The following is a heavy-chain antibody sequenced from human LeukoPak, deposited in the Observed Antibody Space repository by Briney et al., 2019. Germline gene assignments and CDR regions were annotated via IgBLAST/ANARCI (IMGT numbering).Heavy chain of an antibody. V-gene: IGHV1-2*06. CDR1: GYTFTGYY. CDR3: AREVVVVVAAMRNGNWFDP. D-gene: IGHD2-15*01. J-gene: IGHJ5*02. Sequence: ASVNVSCKACGYTFTGYYMHWVRQAPGQGLEWKVRINSNSGGTNYAQKFQGRVTMTRDTSISTAYMELSSLRSEDTAVYYCAREVVVVVAAMRNGNWFDPWGQGTLVTVSS. CDR2: INSNSGGT.